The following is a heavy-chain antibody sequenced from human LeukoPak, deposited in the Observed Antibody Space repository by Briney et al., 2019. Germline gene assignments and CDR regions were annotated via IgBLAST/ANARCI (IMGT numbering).Heavy chain of an antibody. D-gene: IGHD5-24*01. Sequence: GGSLRLSCAASGFTFSSYAMSWVRQAPGKGLEWVSAISGSGGSTYYADSVKGRFTISRDNSKNTLYLQMNSLRAEDTAVYYCAKERMATIGPYYYYGMDVWGQGTTVTVSS. V-gene: IGHV3-23*01. CDR3: AKERMATIGPYYYYGMDV. CDR2: ISGSGGST. J-gene: IGHJ6*02. CDR1: GFTFSSYA.